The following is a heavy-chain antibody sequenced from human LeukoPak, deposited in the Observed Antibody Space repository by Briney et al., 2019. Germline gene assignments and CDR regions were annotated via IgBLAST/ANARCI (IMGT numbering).Heavy chain of an antibody. CDR1: GGSFSGNY. CDR2: INHNGST. J-gene: IGHJ4*02. Sequence: PSETLSLTCAVYGGSFSGNYWSWNRQPQGQGLEWHGEINHNGSTNYNPSLKSLVTISVDTSKNQFSLKLSSVTAADTAVYYCARTPWERRKAPSIVVPYFDYWGQGILVTVSS. D-gene: IGHD3-22*01. CDR3: ARTPWERRKAPSIVVPYFDY. V-gene: IGHV4-34*01.